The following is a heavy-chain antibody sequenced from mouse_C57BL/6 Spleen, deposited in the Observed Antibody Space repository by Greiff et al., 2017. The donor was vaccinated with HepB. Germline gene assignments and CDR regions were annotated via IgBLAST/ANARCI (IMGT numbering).Heavy chain of an antibody. CDR1: GYTFTSYW. Sequence: QVQLKQPGAELVRPGSSVKLSCKASGYTFTSYWMDWVKQRPGQGLEWIGNIYPSDSETHYNQKFKDKATLTVDKSSSPAYMQLSSLTSEDSAVYYCARSAGTGFDYWGQGTTLTVSS. CDR2: IYPSDSET. J-gene: IGHJ2*01. V-gene: IGHV1-61*01. CDR3: ARSAGTGFDY. D-gene: IGHD4-1*01.